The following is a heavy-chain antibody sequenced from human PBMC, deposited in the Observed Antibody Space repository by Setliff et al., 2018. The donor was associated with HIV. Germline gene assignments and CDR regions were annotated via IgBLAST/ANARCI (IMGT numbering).Heavy chain of an antibody. CDR1: GGSISSDDHY. V-gene: IGHV4-30-4*01. CDR2: IYHTGAT. CDR3: ARMSISASVYFDY. J-gene: IGHJ4*02. Sequence: SETLSLTCTVSGGSISSDDHYWSWIRQPPGKGLEWIGYIYHTGATYYKSSLESRLTISVDTSKNQFSLKLNSVTAADTAAYFCARMSISASVYFDYWGQGSQVTVSS. D-gene: IGHD6-25*01.